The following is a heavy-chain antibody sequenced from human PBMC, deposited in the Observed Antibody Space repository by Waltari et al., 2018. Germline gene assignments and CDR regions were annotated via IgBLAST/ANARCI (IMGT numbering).Heavy chain of an antibody. D-gene: IGHD3-22*01. J-gene: IGHJ3*02. CDR3: ATVSMIVVVRAFDI. V-gene: IGHV1-24*01. CDR2: FDPEDGET. Sequence: VYLVESGGGLVQPGGSLRLSCAASGFTFSSYAMHWVRQAPGKGLEWMGGFDPEDGETIYAQKFQGRVTMTEDTSTDTAYMELSSLRSEDTAVYYCATVSMIVVVRAFDIWGQGTMVTVSS. CDR1: GFTFSSYA.